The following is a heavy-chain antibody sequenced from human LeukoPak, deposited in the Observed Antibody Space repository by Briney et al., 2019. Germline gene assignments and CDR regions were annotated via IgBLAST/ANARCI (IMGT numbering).Heavy chain of an antibody. Sequence: PSETLSLTCTVSGGSISSSSYYWGWIRQPPGKGLEWIGEIYHSGSTNYNPSLKSRVTISVDKSKNQFSLKLSSVTAADTAVYYCARGRVADGFDIWGQGTMVTVSS. CDR3: ARGRVADGFDI. CDR2: IYHSGST. D-gene: IGHD3-3*01. V-gene: IGHV4-39*07. CDR1: GGSISSSSYY. J-gene: IGHJ3*02.